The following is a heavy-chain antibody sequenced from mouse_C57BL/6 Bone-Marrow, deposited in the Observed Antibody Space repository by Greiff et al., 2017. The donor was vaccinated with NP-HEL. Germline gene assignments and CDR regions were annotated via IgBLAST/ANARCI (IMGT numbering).Heavy chain of an antibody. CDR3: ARDGSSPDWFAY. J-gene: IGHJ3*01. V-gene: IGHV1-69*01. Sequence: QVQLQQPGAELVMPGASVKLSCKASGYTFTSYWMHWVKQRPGQGLEWIGEIDPSDSYTNYNQKFKGKSTLTVDKASSTAYMQLSSQTSEDSAVYYCARDGSSPDWFAYWGQGTLVTVSA. D-gene: IGHD1-1*01. CDR2: IDPSDSYT. CDR1: GYTFTSYW.